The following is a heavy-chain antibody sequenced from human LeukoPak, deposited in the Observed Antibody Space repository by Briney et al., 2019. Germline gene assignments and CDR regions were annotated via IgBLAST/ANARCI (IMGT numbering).Heavy chain of an antibody. D-gene: IGHD6-13*01. CDR2: ICASGSST. J-gene: IGHJ4*02. V-gene: IGHV3-23*01. Sequence: PGGSLRLSCAASGFTLSSYAMSWVRQAPGKGLDWVSAICASGSSTYYADSVKGRFTISRDTSKNTLYLQMNSLRAEDTAVYYCAKVISSSCGIGGYWGQGTLVTVST. CDR3: AKVISSSCGIGGY. CDR1: GFTLSSYA.